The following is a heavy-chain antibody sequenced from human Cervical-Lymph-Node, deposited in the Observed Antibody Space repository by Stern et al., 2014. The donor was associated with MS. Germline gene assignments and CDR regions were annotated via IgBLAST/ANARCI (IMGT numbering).Heavy chain of an antibody. Sequence: EVQLVESGGGLVQPGGSLKLSCVVSGLSFSDAAVHWVRQASGKGLEWVGRINGNARNYANSYAAAVNSSLNLSRTDSQNTAYLLMNSLKREDTAVYYCSPASAIWGQGTAVTVSS. CDR1: GLSFSDAA. V-gene: IGHV3-73*01. CDR2: INGNARNYAN. CDR3: SPASAI. J-gene: IGHJ3*02.